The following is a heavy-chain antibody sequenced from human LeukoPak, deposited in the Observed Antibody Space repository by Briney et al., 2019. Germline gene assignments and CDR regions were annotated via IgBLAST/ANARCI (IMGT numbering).Heavy chain of an antibody. V-gene: IGHV3-53*01. CDR2: IYSGGST. CDR3: ARTYCSGGSCYSPGAYWFDP. D-gene: IGHD2-15*01. CDR1: GFTFSDYY. J-gene: IGHJ5*02. Sequence: TGGSLRLSCAASGFTFSDYYMSWVRQAPGKGLEWVSVIYSGGSTYYADSVKGRFTISRDNSKNTLYLQMNSLRAEDTAVYYCARTYCSGGSCYSPGAYWFDPWGQGTLVTVSS.